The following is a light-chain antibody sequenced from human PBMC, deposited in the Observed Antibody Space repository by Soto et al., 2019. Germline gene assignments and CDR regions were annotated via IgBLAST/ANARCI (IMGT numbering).Light chain of an antibody. CDR2: GAS. CDR3: HQYGTSLVT. J-gene: IGKJ2*01. V-gene: IGKV3-20*01. Sequence: ETVLTQSPGTLSLSPGERATLSCRASQSISSTYVAWYQQKPGQPPRLLIYGASGRATGIPDRFTGGGYGTDFTLTLSRREPEDFAVYYGHQYGTSLVTFGQGTKLEIK. CDR1: QSISSTY.